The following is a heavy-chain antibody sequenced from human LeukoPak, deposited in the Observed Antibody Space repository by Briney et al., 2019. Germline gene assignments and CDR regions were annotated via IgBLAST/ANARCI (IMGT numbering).Heavy chain of an antibody. D-gene: IGHD6-13*01. CDR3: ARPAAAGRWDDSFDI. Sequence: GESLKISCKGSGYSFTTYWIGWVRQMPGKGLEWMGIIYPGDSDTRYSPSFQGQVTISADKSISTAYLQWSSLRASDTAMYYCARPAAAGRWDDSFDIWGQGTMVTVSS. CDR1: GYSFTTYW. V-gene: IGHV5-51*01. CDR2: IYPGDSDT. J-gene: IGHJ3*02.